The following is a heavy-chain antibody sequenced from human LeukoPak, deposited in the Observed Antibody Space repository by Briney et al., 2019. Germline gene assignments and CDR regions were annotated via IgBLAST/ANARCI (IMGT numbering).Heavy chain of an antibody. CDR3: ARMVRRLERLKIGRGSDYATGYYFDY. J-gene: IGHJ4*02. CDR1: GGSISSGSYY. D-gene: IGHD4-17*01. V-gene: IGHV4-61*02. Sequence: PSETLSLTCTVSGGSISSGSYYWSWIRQPAGKGLEWIGRIYTSGSTNYNPSLKSRVTISVDTSKNQFSLKLSSVTAADTAVYYCARMVRRLERLKIGRGSDYATGYYFDYWGQGTLVTVSS. CDR2: IYTSGST.